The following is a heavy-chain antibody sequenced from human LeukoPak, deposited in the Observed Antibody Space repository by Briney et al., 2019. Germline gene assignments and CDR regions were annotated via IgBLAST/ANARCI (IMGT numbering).Heavy chain of an antibody. CDR3: AHLGYCNSASCSFDY. CDR1: GYSFTRYW. Sequence: GESLKISCQGSGYSFTRYWIGWVRQMPGKGLEWMGIIYPGDSDTRYSPSFQGQITISADKSISTAYLQWSTLEASDTAIYYCAHLGYCNSASCSFDYWGQGTLVTVSS. J-gene: IGHJ4*02. V-gene: IGHV5-51*01. CDR2: IYPGDSDT. D-gene: IGHD2-2*01.